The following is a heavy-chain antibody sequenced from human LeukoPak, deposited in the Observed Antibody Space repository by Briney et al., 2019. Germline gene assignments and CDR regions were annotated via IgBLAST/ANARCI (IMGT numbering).Heavy chain of an antibody. CDR3: ARLTYSNNWYFRRGLDNWFDP. CDR2: INHSGSA. D-gene: IGHD6-13*01. Sequence: SETLTLTCAVYGGSFSRYYWTWIRQPPGKGLEWIGEINHSGSANYNPSLKSRVTISVDASKSQFSLRLSSVTAADTAVYYCARLTYSNNWYFRRGLDNWFDPWGQGTLVTVSS. CDR1: GGSFSRYY. J-gene: IGHJ5*02. V-gene: IGHV4-34*01.